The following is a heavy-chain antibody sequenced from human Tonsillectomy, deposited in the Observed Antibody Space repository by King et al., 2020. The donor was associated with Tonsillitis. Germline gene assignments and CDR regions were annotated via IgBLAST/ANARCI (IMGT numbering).Heavy chain of an antibody. J-gene: IGHJ3*02. Sequence: VQLVESGGGVVQPGRSLRLSCAASGFTFSIYAMHWVRQAPGKGLEWVALISYDGSNKYYADSVKGRFTISRDNSKNTLYLQMNSLRAEDTAVYYCAGCRYFDTSGPDAFDIWGQGTMVTVSS. CDR2: ISYDGSNK. V-gene: IGHV3-30*01. CDR1: GFTFSIYA. CDR3: AGCRYFDTSGPDAFDI. D-gene: IGHD3-22*01.